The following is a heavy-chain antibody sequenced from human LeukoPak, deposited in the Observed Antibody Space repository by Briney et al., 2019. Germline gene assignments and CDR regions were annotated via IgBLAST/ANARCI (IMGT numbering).Heavy chain of an antibody. CDR2: ISGSGAST. D-gene: IGHD6-13*01. Sequence: PGGSLRLSCAASGFTFGSYAMAWVRQAPGKGLEWVSGISGSGASTYYGDSVKGRFSISRDNSRNTLFLQMNSLSAEDTAVYYCAKVYGASWYGALKNYFDHWGQGTLVTVSS. J-gene: IGHJ4*02. CDR3: AKVYGASWYGALKNYFDH. CDR1: GFTFGSYA. V-gene: IGHV3-23*01.